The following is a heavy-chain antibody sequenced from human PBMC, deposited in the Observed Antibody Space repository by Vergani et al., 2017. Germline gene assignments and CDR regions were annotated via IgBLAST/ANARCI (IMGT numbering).Heavy chain of an antibody. CDR1: GGSFSGYY. D-gene: IGHD3-22*01. CDR3: ARAVVLVVPEGYHYYYYMDV. V-gene: IGHV4-34*01. J-gene: IGHJ6*03. CDR2: INHSGST. Sequence: QVQLQQWGAGLLKPSETLSLTCAVYGGSFSGYYWSWIRQPPGKGLEWIGEINHSGSTNYNPSLKSRVTISVDTSKNQFSLKLSSVTAADTAVYYCARAVVLVVPEGYHYYYYMDVWGKGP.